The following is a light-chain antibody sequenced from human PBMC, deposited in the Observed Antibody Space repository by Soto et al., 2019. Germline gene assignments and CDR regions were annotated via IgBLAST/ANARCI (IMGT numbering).Light chain of an antibody. J-gene: IGKJ1*01. Sequence: EIVLTQSPGTLSLSPGERATLSCRASQSVSSSYLAWYQQKPGQAPRLLIYGASSRATGIPDRFSGSGSGTDFSLTISRPEPEDFAVYYCQPSGSSPPWTFGQGTKVEIK. CDR2: GAS. CDR3: QPSGSSPPWT. V-gene: IGKV3-20*01. CDR1: QSVSSSY.